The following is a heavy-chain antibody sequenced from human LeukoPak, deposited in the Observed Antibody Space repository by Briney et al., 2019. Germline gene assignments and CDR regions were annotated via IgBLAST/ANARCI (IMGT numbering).Heavy chain of an antibody. CDR2: IYYSGST. D-gene: IGHD5-18*01. V-gene: IGHV4-59*08. CDR3: ASHGYSHGPYYFDY. CDR1: GGSISSYY. Sequence: SETLSLTCTVSGGSISSYYWSWIRQPPGKGLEWIGYIYYSGSTNYNPSLKSRVTISVDTSKNQFSLKLSSVTAADTAVYYCASHGYSHGPYYFDYWGQGTLVTVSS. J-gene: IGHJ4*02.